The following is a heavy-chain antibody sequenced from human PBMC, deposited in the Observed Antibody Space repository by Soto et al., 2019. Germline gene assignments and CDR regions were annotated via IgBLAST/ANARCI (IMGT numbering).Heavy chain of an antibody. V-gene: IGHV3-23*01. Sequence: GGSLRLSCAASGFTFSSYAMSWVRQAPGKGLEWVSAISGSGGSTYYADSVKGRFTISRDNSKNTLYLQMNSLRAEDTAVYYCAKEPTSLDIVVVVAARYLFDYWGQGTLVTVSS. D-gene: IGHD2-15*01. J-gene: IGHJ4*02. CDR3: AKEPTSLDIVVVVAARYLFDY. CDR1: GFTFSSYA. CDR2: ISGSGGST.